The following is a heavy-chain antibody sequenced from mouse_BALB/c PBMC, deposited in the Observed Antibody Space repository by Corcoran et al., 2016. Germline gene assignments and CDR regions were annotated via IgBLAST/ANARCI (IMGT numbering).Heavy chain of an antibody. V-gene: IGHV1-26*01. CDR1: GYTFTDYY. CDR2: INPNNGGT. CDR3: ARDADWYFDV. Sequence: EVQLQQSGPELVKPGASVKMSCKASGYTFTDYYMKWVKQSHGKSIEWIGDINPNNGGTSYNQKFKGKATLTGDKSSSTAYMQLNSLTSEDSAVYYCARDADWYFDVWGAGTTVTVSS. J-gene: IGHJ1*01.